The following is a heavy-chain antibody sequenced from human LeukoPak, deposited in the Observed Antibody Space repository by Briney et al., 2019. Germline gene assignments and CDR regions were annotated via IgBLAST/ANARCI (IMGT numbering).Heavy chain of an antibody. J-gene: IGHJ5*02. Sequence: ASVKVSCKASGYTFTGYYMHWVRQAPGQGLEWMGWINPNSGGTNYAQKFQGRVTMTRDTSISTAYMELSRLRSDDTAVYYCAPEPLTGADEPYNWFDPWGQGTLVTVSS. CDR2: INPNSGGT. CDR1: GYTFTGYY. V-gene: IGHV1-2*02. CDR3: APEPLTGADEPYNWFDP. D-gene: IGHD1-20*01.